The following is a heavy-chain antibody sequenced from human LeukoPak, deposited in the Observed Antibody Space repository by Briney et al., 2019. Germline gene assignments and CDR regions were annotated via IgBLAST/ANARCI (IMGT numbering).Heavy chain of an antibody. CDR3: ASTPQWLVPQNFDY. CDR1: GGTFSSYA. J-gene: IGHJ4*02. Sequence: SVKVSCKASGGTFSSYAISWVRQAPGQGLEWMGGIIPIFGTANYAQKFQGRVTITADKSTSTAYMELSSLRSEDTAVYYCASTPQWLVPQNFDYWSQGTLVTVSS. V-gene: IGHV1-69*06. CDR2: IIPIFGTA. D-gene: IGHD6-19*01.